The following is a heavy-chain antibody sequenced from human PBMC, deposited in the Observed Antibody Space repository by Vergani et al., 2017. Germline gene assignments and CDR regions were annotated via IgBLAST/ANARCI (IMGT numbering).Heavy chain of an antibody. D-gene: IGHD3-3*01. CDR2: IKSKTDGGTT. CDR3: TTDRYDVWSGYYTDYYYYGMDV. V-gene: IGHV3-15*01. Sequence: EVQLVESGGGLVKPGGSLRLSCAASGFTFSNAWMSWVRQAPGKGLEWVGRIKSKTDGGTTDYAAPVKGRFTISRDDSKNTLYLQMNSLKTEDTAVYYCTTDRYDVWSGYYTDYYYYGMDVWGQGTTVTVSS. J-gene: IGHJ6*02. CDR1: GFTFSNAW.